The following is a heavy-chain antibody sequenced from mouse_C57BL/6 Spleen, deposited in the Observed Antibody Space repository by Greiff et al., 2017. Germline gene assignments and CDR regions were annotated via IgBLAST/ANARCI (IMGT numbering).Heavy chain of an antibody. Sequence: VQLQQSGPVLVKPGASVKMSCKASGYTFTDYYMNWVKQSHGKSLEWIGVINPYNGGTSYNQKFKGKATLTVDKSSSTAYMELNSLTSEDSAVYYCAREDGSGYWGYFDVWGTGTTVTVSS. V-gene: IGHV1-19*01. CDR1: GYTFTDYY. CDR3: AREDGSGYWGYFDV. CDR2: INPYNGGT. J-gene: IGHJ1*03. D-gene: IGHD3-2*02.